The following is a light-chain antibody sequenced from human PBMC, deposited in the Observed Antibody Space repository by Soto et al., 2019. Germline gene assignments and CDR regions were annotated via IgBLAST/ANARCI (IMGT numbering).Light chain of an antibody. CDR3: QEYATSPT. CDR2: GAS. CDR1: QSVSSNY. V-gene: IGKV3-20*01. Sequence: ENVLTQSPGTLSLSPGERATLSCRASQSVSSNYLAWYQQKPGQAPRLLIYGASSRATDIPDRFSGSGSGTDFTLTISRLEPEDFAVYHCQEYATSPTFGPGTKVDVK. J-gene: IGKJ3*01.